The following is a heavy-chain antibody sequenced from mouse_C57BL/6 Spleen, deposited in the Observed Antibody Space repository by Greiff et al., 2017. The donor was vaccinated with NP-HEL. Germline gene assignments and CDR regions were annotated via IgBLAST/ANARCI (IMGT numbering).Heavy chain of an antibody. CDR1: GFNIKDDY. CDR3: TTKGTTVVEPFDY. V-gene: IGHV14-4*01. Sequence: EVQLQQSGAELVRPGASVKLSCTASGFNIKDDYMHWVKQRPEQGLEWIGWIDPENGDTEYASKFQGKATITADTSSNTAYLQLSSLTSEDTAVYYCTTKGTTVVEPFDYWGQGTTLTVSS. D-gene: IGHD1-1*01. J-gene: IGHJ2*01. CDR2: IDPENGDT.